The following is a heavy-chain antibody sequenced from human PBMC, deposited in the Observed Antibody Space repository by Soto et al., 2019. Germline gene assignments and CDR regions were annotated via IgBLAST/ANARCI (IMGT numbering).Heavy chain of an antibody. D-gene: IGHD4-4*01. Sequence: GGSLRLSCAASGFTFSKFDMSWVRQAPGKGLEWVSSISGSGVSTYYADSVKGRFTISRDNSKNTLHVQLNSLRVEDTAVYFCAKATGRLQGHFWGQGALVTVSS. J-gene: IGHJ4*02. V-gene: IGHV3-23*01. CDR3: AKATGRLQGHF. CDR1: GFTFSKFD. CDR2: ISGSGVST.